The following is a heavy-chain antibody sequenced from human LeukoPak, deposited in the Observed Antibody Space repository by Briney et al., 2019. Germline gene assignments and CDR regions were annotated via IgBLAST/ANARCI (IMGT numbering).Heavy chain of an antibody. CDR2: IYYSGST. D-gene: IGHD3-22*01. J-gene: IGHJ2*01. CDR3: ARKGYDSSGYSFFDL. Sequence: SETLSLTCTVSGGSTSSYYWSWIRQPPGQGLEWIGYIYYSGSTNYNPSLKSRVTISVDTSKNQFSLKLSSVTAADTAVYYCARKGYDSSGYSFFDLWGRGTLVTVSS. V-gene: IGHV4-59*01. CDR1: GGSTSSYY.